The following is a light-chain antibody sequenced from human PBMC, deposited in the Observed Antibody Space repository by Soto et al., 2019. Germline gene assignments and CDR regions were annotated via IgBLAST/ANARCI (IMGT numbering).Light chain of an antibody. J-gene: IGKJ1*01. CDR3: QQYGSSPRT. V-gene: IGKV3-20*01. Sequence: EIVMTQSPATLSVSPGERATLSCRASQSVSSNLAWYQHKPGQAPRLLIYGASGRVTGIPDRFTGSGSGTDFTLTISRLEPEDFAVYYCQQYGSSPRTFGQGTKVDIK. CDR2: GAS. CDR1: QSVSSN.